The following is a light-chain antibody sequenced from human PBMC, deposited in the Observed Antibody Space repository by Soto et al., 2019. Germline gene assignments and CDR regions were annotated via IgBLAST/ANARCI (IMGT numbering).Light chain of an antibody. CDR3: QQYNNWPPLT. CDR2: GTS. V-gene: IGKV3-15*01. CDR1: QSVSSN. Sequence: ELVTTPSPGTPAVSPGDRDXLSCRLSQSVSSNLAWYQQKPGQAPRLLIYGTSTRATGIPARFSGSGSGTEFTLTISSLQSEDFAVYYCQQYNNWPPLTFGGGTKVDIK. J-gene: IGKJ4*01.